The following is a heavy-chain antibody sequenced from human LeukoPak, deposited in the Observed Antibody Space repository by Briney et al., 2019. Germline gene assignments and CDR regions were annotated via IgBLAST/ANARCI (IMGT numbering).Heavy chain of an antibody. J-gene: IGHJ4*02. D-gene: IGHD1-26*01. V-gene: IGHV3-30*03. CDR1: GFTFSSYG. CDR3: ARDRGSYWDGGNDY. Sequence: PGGSLRLSCAASGFTFSSYGMHWVRQAPGKGLEWVAVVSYDGSNQYYADSVKGRFTISRDNSKNTLNLQMNSLRAEDTAVYYCARDRGSYWDGGNDYWGQGTLVTVSS. CDR2: VSYDGSNQ.